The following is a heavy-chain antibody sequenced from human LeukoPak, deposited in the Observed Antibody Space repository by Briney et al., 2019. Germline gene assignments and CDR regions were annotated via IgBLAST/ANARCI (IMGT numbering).Heavy chain of an antibody. D-gene: IGHD6-19*01. J-gene: IGHJ4*02. CDR1: GGSISSTIYY. CDR3: ARESSGWYRYFDY. CDR2: IYYRGST. V-gene: IGHV4-39*07. Sequence: SETLSLTCTVSGGSISSTIYYWGWIRQPPGKGLEWIGSIYYRGSTYYNPSLKSRVTISVDTSKNQFSLKLSSVTAADTAVYYCARESSGWYRYFDYWGQGTLVTVSS.